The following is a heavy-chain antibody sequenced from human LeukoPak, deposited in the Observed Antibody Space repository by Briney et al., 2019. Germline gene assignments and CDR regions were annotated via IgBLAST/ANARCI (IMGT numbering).Heavy chain of an antibody. D-gene: IGHD2-8*01. CDR2: IWNDGSNK. CDR1: GFTFSRYG. V-gene: IGHV3-30*02. CDR3: AKDRGAWGLIDFDY. J-gene: IGHJ4*02. Sequence: GGSLRLSCAASGFTFSRYGMHWVRQAPGKGLGWVAVIWNDGSNKYYADSVKGRVTISRDNSKNTLYLQMNSLRAEDTAVYFCAKDRGAWGLIDFDYWGQGTLVTVSS.